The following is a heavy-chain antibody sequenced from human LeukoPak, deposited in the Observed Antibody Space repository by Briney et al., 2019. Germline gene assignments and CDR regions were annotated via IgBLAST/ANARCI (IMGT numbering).Heavy chain of an antibody. V-gene: IGHV4-4*02. D-gene: IGHD6-19*01. Sequence: SETLSLTCAVSGGSISSSNWWSWVRQPPGKGLEWIGEIFHSGSTNYNPSLKSRVTISLDKSKNQFSLKLSSVTAADTAVYYCARVSGSGWFFDSWGQGTLVTVSS. J-gene: IGHJ4*02. CDR3: ARVSGSGWFFDS. CDR2: IFHSGST. CDR1: GGSISSSNW.